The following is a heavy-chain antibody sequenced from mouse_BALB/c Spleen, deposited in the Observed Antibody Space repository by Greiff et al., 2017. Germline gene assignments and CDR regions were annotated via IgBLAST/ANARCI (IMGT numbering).Heavy chain of an antibody. D-gene: IGHD3-2*01. CDR2: ISYSGST. CDR1: GYSITSDYA. V-gene: IGHV3-2*02. J-gene: IGHJ3*01. Sequence: EVQLQQSGPGLVKPSQSLSLTCTVTGYSITSDYAWNWIRQFPGNKLEWMGYISYSGSTSYNPSLKSRISITRDTSKNQFFLQLNSVTTEDTATYYGARRDSSGYLAWFAYWGQGTLVTVSA. CDR3: ARRDSSGYLAWFAY.